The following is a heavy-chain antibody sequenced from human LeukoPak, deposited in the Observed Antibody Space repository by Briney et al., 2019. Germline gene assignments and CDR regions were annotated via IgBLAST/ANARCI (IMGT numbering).Heavy chain of an antibody. V-gene: IGHV4-34*01. CDR1: GGSFSGYY. CDR3: ARGIYGSGRIWFDP. J-gene: IGHJ5*02. D-gene: IGHD3-10*01. CDR2: INHSGST. Sequence: PSETLSLTCAAYGGSFSGYYWSWIRQPPGKGLEWIGEINHSGSTNYNPSLKSRVTISVDTSKNQFSLKLSSVTAADTAVYYCARGIYGSGRIWFDPWGQGTLVTVSS.